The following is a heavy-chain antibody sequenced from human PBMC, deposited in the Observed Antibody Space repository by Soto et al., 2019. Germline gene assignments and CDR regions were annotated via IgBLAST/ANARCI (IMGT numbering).Heavy chain of an antibody. Sequence: GGSLKLSCAASGLTLSSDWMHWVRQAPGKGLVWVSRINTDGSGTTYADSVKGRFTISRDNAKNMVYLQMNSLRAEDMAVYYCARDRAEPQHFFDYWGLGTMVTVSS. CDR2: INTDGSGT. CDR1: GLTLSSDW. J-gene: IGHJ4*02. V-gene: IGHV3-74*01. CDR3: ARDRAEPQHFFDY. D-gene: IGHD1-26*01.